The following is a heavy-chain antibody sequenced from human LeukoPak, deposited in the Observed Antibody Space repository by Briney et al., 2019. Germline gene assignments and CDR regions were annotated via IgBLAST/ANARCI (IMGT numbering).Heavy chain of an antibody. CDR3: ARGFSSWPYYFDY. J-gene: IGHJ4*02. Sequence: SETLSLTCSVSGGSISRYYWNRIRQPPGKGLEWIGYMYYSGSTNYNPSLKSRVTISIDTSKNQFSLKLGSVTAADTAVYYCARGFSSWPYYFDYWGQGTLVTVSS. CDR2: MYYSGST. CDR1: GGSISRYY. V-gene: IGHV4-59*01. D-gene: IGHD6-13*01.